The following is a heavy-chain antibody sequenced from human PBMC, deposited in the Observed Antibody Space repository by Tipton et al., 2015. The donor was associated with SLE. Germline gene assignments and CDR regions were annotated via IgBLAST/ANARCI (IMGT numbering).Heavy chain of an antibody. V-gene: IGHV3-30*04. D-gene: IGHD2-15*01. CDR1: GFTFSTFA. J-gene: IGHJ4*02. CDR3: ARVGDFSGLDY. CDR2: ISYDGSNK. Sequence: SLRLSCAASGFTFSTFAMHWVRQAPGKGLEWVAVISYDGSNKYYADSVKGRFTISRDNSKNTLYLQMNSLRAEDAAVYYCARVGDFSGLDYWGQGSLVTVSS.